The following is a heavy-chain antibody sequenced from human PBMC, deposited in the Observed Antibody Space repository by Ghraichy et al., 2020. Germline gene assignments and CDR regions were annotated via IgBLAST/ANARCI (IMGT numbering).Heavy chain of an antibody. CDR3: AKFRSLSSQTHYGMDV. J-gene: IGHJ6*02. D-gene: IGHD6-13*01. CDR2: ISGSGGTT. Sequence: GALRLSCTASGFAFGAYAMSWVRQAPGKGLEWVSLISGSGGTTYGVDSVKGRFTISRDNSGNTLYLQMNSLRGEDTAIYYCAKFRSLSSQTHYGMDVWGQGITVTVSS. V-gene: IGHV3-23*01. CDR1: GFAFGAYA.